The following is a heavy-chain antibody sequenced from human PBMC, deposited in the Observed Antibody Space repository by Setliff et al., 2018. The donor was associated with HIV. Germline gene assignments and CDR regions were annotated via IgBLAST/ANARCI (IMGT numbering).Heavy chain of an antibody. CDR3: ARAKSLVRGVNYFDY. V-gene: IGHV4-39*07. CDR2: IFYTGST. J-gene: IGHJ4*02. CDR1: GVSTSSTSHY. Sequence: SETLSLTCTVSGVSTSSTSHYWGWIRQPPGKGLEWIGYIFYTGSTYYSPSLKSRVTISVDTSKNQSSLKLNSVTAADTAVYYCARAKSLVRGVNYFDYWGQGTLVTVSS. D-gene: IGHD3-10*01.